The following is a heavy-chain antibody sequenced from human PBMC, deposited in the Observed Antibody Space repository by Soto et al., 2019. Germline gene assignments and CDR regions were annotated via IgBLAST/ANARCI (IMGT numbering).Heavy chain of an antibody. V-gene: IGHV3-48*02. Sequence: GGSLRLSCAASGFTFSSYSMNWVRQAPGKGLEWISYISTTSSSIYYADSVKGRFTISRDNAKNSLFLQMNSLRDEDTAVYYCARKGVAFDYWGHGALVTVSS. J-gene: IGHJ4*01. CDR1: GFTFSSYS. CDR3: ARKGVAFDY. D-gene: IGHD3-3*01. CDR2: ISTTSSSI.